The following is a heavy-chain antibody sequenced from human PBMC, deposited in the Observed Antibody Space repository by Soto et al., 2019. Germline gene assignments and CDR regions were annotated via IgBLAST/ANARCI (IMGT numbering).Heavy chain of an antibody. J-gene: IGHJ6*02. CDR3: ARDHYYDSSGYYGSYYYYGMDV. CDR1: GGSISSYS. D-gene: IGHD3-22*01. V-gene: IGHV4-59*01. CDR2: IYYSWCT. Sequence: QVQLQASGPGLVKPSETLSLTCTVSGGSISSYSWSWIRQPPGKGLGWIGYIYYSWCTNYNPSLTLRVTISVDTSKNQFSLKLRAVTAADTAVYYCARDHYYDSSGYYGSYYYYGMDVWGQGSTVTVSS.